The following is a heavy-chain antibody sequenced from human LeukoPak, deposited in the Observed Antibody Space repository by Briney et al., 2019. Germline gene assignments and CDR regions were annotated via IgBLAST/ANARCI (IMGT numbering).Heavy chain of an antibody. CDR2: MNPNSGNT. J-gene: IGHJ6*03. D-gene: IGHD1-14*01. Sequence: ASVKVSCXASGYTFTSYDINWVRQATGQGLEWMGWMNPNSGNTGYAQKFQGRVTITRNTSISTAYMELSSLRSEDTAVYYCARGNQPPQYYYYYYYMDVWGKGTTVTVSS. CDR3: ARGNQPPQYYYYYYYMDV. CDR1: GYTFTSYD. V-gene: IGHV1-8*03.